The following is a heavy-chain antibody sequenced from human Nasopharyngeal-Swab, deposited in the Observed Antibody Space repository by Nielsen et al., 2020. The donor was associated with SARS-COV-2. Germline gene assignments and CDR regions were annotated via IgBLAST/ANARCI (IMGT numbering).Heavy chain of an antibody. CDR2: IKQDGSEK. V-gene: IGHV3-7*01. D-gene: IGHD6-13*01. CDR3: ARDSFSRVGAAGSSHYYYYGMDV. Sequence: GGSLRLSCAASGFTFSSYWMSWVRQAPGKGLEWVANIKQDGSEKYYVDSLNGRFTISRDNAKNSLYLQLNSLIAEDTAVYYCARDSFSRVGAAGSSHYYYYGMDVWGQGTTVTVSS. J-gene: IGHJ6*02. CDR1: GFTFSSYW.